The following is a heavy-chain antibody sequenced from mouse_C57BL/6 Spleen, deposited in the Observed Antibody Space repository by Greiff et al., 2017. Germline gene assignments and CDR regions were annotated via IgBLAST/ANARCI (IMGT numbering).Heavy chain of an antibody. CDR2: INPSTGGT. CDR1: GYSFTGYY. CDR3: ARSGGYDIYYYAMDY. D-gene: IGHD2-2*01. J-gene: IGHJ4*01. Sequence: VQLQQSGPELVKPGASVKISCKASGYSFTGYYMNWVKQSPEKSLEWIGEINPSTGGTTYNQKFKAKATLTVDKSSSTAYMQLKSLTSEDSAVYYCARSGGYDIYYYAMDYWGQGTSVTVSS. V-gene: IGHV1-42*01.